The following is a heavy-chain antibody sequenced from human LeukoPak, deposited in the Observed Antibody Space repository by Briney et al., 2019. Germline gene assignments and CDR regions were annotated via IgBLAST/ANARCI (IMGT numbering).Heavy chain of an antibody. CDR1: GFSFSDYY. V-gene: IGHV3-11*01. CDR3: ARGQLGFDY. CDR2: VRSSGSTI. J-gene: IGHJ4*02. D-gene: IGHD1-1*01. Sequence: GGSLRLSCAASGFSFSDYYMSWIRQAPGRGLEWVSHVRSSGSTIYHADSVKGRFTISRDNAKNSLYLQMTSLRAEDTAVYYCARGQLGFDYWGQGILVTVSS.